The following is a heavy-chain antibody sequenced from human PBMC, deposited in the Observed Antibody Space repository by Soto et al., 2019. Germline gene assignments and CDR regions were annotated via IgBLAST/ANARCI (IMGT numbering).Heavy chain of an antibody. CDR2: IIPIFGTA. CDR3: ARGGITIFGVVIAASNGMDV. D-gene: IGHD3-3*01. J-gene: IGHJ6*02. V-gene: IGHV1-69*13. Sequence: SVKVSCKASGGTFSSYAISWVRQAPGQGLEWMGGIIPIFGTANYAQKFQGRVTITADESTSTAYMELSSLRSEDTAVYYCARGGITIFGVVIAASNGMDVWGQGTTVTVSS. CDR1: GGTFSSYA.